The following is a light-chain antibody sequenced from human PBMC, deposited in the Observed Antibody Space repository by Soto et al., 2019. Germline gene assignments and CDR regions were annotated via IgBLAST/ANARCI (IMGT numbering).Light chain of an antibody. CDR2: GAS. CDR3: QQSYRRPYT. CDR1: QSINIY. V-gene: IGKV1-39*01. Sequence: IQMTQSPSSLSASVGDSVTVTCRARQSINIYLNWYQQKPGKAPTLLIYGASSLQSGVPSRFIGGGSRTDFTLTISSLQPEDFATYYCQQSYRRPYTFGQGTKLEIK. J-gene: IGKJ2*01.